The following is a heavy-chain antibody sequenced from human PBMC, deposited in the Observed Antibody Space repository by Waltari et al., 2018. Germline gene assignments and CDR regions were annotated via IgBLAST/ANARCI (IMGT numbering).Heavy chain of an antibody. J-gene: IGHJ6*03. Sequence: EVQLVQSGAEVKKAGESLRISCEGSGYSFTSYWIGWVRQMPGKGLEWMGFIYPGDSDTRYSPSFQGQVTISADKSLRTAYLQWTSLKASDSAMYYCARHGWYSGHDGDYFYMDVWGMGTTVTVSS. V-gene: IGHV5-51*01. D-gene: IGHD1-26*01. CDR2: IYPGDSDT. CDR3: ARHGWYSGHDGDYFYMDV. CDR1: GYSFTSYW.